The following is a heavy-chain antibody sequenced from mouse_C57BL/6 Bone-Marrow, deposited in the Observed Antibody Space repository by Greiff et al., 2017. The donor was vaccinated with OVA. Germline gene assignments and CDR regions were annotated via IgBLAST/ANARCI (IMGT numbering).Heavy chain of an antibody. CDR1: GYTFTSYW. D-gene: IGHD2-1*01. CDR2: IDPSDSYT. V-gene: IGHV1-69*01. Sequence: QVQLQQPGAELVMPGASVKLSCKASGYTFTSYWMHWVKQRPGQGLEWIGEIDPSDSYTNYNQKFKGKSTLTVDKSSSTAYMQLSSLTSEDSAVYYCARDGNLFDYWGQGTTLTVSS. J-gene: IGHJ2*01. CDR3: ARDGNLFDY.